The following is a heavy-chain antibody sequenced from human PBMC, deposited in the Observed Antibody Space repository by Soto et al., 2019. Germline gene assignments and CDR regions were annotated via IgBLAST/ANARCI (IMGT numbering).Heavy chain of an antibody. V-gene: IGHV4-30-2*01. D-gene: IGHD5-18*01. CDR3: ARSGYSYGYDYYYGMDV. CDR1: GGSISSGGYS. J-gene: IGHJ6*02. Sequence: SETLSLTCAVSGGSISSGGYSWSWIRQPPGKGLEWIGYIYHSGSTYYNPSLKSRVTISVDRSKNLFSLKLSSVTAADTAVYYCARSGYSYGYDYYYGMDVWGQGTTVTVSS. CDR2: IYHSGST.